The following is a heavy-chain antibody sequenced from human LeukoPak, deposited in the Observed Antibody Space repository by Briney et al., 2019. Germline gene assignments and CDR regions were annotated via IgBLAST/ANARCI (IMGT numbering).Heavy chain of an antibody. CDR3: AAGFSNHGYIY. Sequence: GTSVKVSCKASGLTFRTSAMQWVRQTRGQGLEWIGWTELSSGNTNYAQSLQEKLTITKDMSTSTAYMELSSLRSEDTAMYYCAAGFSNHGYIYWGQGTLVTVSS. J-gene: IGHJ4*02. V-gene: IGHV1-58*02. D-gene: IGHD6-13*01. CDR1: GLTFRTSA. CDR2: TELSSGNT.